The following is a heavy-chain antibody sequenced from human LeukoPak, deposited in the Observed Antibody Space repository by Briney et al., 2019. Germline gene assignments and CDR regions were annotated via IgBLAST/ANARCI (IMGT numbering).Heavy chain of an antibody. Sequence: GGSLRFSCTASGFTFGDYAMSWIRQAPGKGLEWVANIKQDGSEKYYVDSVKGRFTISRDNAKNSLYLQMNSLRAEDTAVYYCARGLGYGGNYGMDVWGQGTTVTVSS. CDR3: ARGLGYGGNYGMDV. CDR2: IKQDGSEK. V-gene: IGHV3-7*03. J-gene: IGHJ6*02. CDR1: GFTFGDYA. D-gene: IGHD4-23*01.